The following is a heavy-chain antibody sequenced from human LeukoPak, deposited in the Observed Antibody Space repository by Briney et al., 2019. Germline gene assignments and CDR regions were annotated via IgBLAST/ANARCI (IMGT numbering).Heavy chain of an antibody. J-gene: IGHJ3*02. D-gene: IGHD3-22*01. V-gene: IGHV4-31*03. CDR3: ARDSFSYDSSGYDAFDI. CDR1: GGSISSGGYY. Sequence: SQTLSLTCTVSGGSISSGGYYWSWIRQHPGKDLEWIGYIYYSGSTYYNPSLKSRVTISVDTSKNQFSLKLSSVTAADTAVYYCARDSFSYDSSGYDAFDIWGQGTMVTVSS. CDR2: IYYSGST.